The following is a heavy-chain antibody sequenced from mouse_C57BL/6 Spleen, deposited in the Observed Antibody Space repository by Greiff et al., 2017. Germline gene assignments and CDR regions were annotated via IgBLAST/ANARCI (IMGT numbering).Heavy chain of an antibody. CDR2: IYPGVGDT. CDR3: ARYECRYDPSPYLDY. D-gene: IGHD2-12*01. V-gene: IGHV1-80*01. Sequence: VQLQQSGAELVKPGASVKISCKASGYAFSSYWMNWVKQRPGQGLEWIGQIYPGVGDTNYNGKFKGKATLTADKSSSTAYMQLSSLTSEDSAVYFCARYECRYDPSPYLDYWGQGTSVTVSS. J-gene: IGHJ4*01. CDR1: GYAFSSYW.